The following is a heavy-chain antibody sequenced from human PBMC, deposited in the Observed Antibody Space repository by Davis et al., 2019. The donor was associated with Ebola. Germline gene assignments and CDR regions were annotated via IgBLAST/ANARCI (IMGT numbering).Heavy chain of an antibody. D-gene: IGHD4-11*01. CDR1: GGSISSYY. CDR2: IYYSGST. J-gene: IGHJ6*02. CDR3: ARMGLTTRYYYYGMDV. V-gene: IGHV4-59*12. Sequence: PSETLSLTCTVSGGSISSYYWSWIRQPPGKGLEWIGYIYYSGSTYYNPSLKSRVTISVDTSKNQFSLKLSSVTAADTAVYYCARMGLTTRYYYYGMDVWGQGTTVTVSS.